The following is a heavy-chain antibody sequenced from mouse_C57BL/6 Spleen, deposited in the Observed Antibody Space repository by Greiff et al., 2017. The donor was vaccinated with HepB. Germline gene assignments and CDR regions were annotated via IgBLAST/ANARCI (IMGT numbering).Heavy chain of an antibody. Sequence: EVKLVESGGDLVKPGGSLKLSCAASGFTFSSYGMPWVRQTPDKRLEWVATISSGGSYTYYPDSVKGRFTISRDNAKNTLYLQVSRLKSEDTAMYYCASYYDYDEAYWGQGTTVTVSA. V-gene: IGHV5-6*01. D-gene: IGHD2-4*01. CDR1: GFTFSSYG. CDR3: ASYYDYDEAY. CDR2: ISSGGSYT. J-gene: IGHJ3*01.